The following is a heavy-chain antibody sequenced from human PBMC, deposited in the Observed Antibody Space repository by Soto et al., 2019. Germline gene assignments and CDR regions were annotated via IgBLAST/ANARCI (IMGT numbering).Heavy chain of an antibody. V-gene: IGHV4-61*01. Sequence: SETLSLTCTVSGGSVSSVSYYWSWIRQPPGKGLELIGYIYYSGSTNYNPSLKSRVTISVDTSKNQFSLKLSSVTAADTAVYYCARDQRCGGHCRWFDXWGQGTLVTVSX. CDR3: ARDQRCGGHCRWFDX. J-gene: IGHJ5*02. D-gene: IGHD2-21*02. CDR2: IYYSGST. CDR1: GGSVSSVSYY.